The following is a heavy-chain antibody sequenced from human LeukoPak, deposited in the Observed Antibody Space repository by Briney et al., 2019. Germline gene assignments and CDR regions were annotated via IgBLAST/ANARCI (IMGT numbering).Heavy chain of an antibody. Sequence: GGSLRLSCAASGFSVSNNYMSWVRQAPGKGLEWVSVIYSGGSTFYADSVKGRFTTSRDNSKNTLYLQMNSLRAEDTAVYYCARYLISYGSGSFFFDYWGQGTLVTVSS. CDR2: IYSGGST. J-gene: IGHJ4*02. CDR3: ARYLISYGSGSFFFDY. V-gene: IGHV3-66*01. CDR1: GFSVSNNY. D-gene: IGHD3-10*01.